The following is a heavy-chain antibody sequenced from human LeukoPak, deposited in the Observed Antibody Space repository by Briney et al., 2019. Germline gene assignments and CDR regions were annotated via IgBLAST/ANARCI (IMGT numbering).Heavy chain of an antibody. CDR2: INHSGST. Sequence: GSLRLSCAASGFTFSSYEMNWVRQAPGKGLEWIGEINHSGSTNYNPSLKSRVTISVDTSKNQFSLKLSSVTAADTAVYYCARGQSSLGRLWGQGTLVTVSS. J-gene: IGHJ4*02. CDR3: ARGQSSLGRL. D-gene: IGHD2-2*01. V-gene: IGHV4-34*01. CDR1: GFTFSSYE.